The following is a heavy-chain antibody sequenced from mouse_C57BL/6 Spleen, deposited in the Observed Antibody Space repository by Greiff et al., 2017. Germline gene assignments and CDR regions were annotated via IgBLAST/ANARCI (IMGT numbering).Heavy chain of an antibody. CDR1: DFNIKDDY. CDR2: IDPENGDT. J-gene: IGHJ3*01. V-gene: IGHV14-4*01. Sequence: VQLQQSGAELVRPGASVKLSCTASDFNIKDDYMHWVKQRPEQGLEWIGWIDPENGDTEYASKFQGKATITADTSSNTAYLQLSSLTSEDTAVYYCTRPAWFAYWGQGTLVTVSA. CDR3: TRPAWFAY.